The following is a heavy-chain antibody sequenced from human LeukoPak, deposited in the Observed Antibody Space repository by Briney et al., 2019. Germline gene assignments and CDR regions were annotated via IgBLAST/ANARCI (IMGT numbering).Heavy chain of an antibody. CDR1: GFNFDDYA. Sequence: GRSLRLSCEASGFNFDDYAMHWVRQAPGKGLEWVSGFSWNSVSIDYADSVKGRFTISRDNAKNSLYLQMNCLRAEDTALYYCAKDYYSSGYYYYAMDVWGRGTTVTVSS. V-gene: IGHV3-9*01. J-gene: IGHJ6*02. CDR2: FSWNSVSI. CDR3: AKDYYSSGYYYYAMDV. D-gene: IGHD6-19*01.